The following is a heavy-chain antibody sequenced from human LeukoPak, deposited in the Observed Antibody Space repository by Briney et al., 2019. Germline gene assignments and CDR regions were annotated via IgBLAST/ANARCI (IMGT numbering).Heavy chain of an antibody. D-gene: IGHD3-10*01. J-gene: IGHJ3*02. CDR2: ISGSGGST. Sequence: GGSLRLSCAASGFTFSSYAMSWVRQPPGKGLEWVSAISGSGGSTYYADSVKGRFTISRDNSKNTLYLQMNSLRAEDTAVYYCSTFGELSEDAFDIWGQGTMVTVSS. CDR1: GFTFSSYA. CDR3: STFGELSEDAFDI. V-gene: IGHV3-23*01.